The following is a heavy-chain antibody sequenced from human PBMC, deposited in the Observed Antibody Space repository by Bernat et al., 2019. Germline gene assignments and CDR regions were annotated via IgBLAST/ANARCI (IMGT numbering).Heavy chain of an antibody. V-gene: IGHV3-7*04. Sequence: EVQLVESGGGLVQPGGSLRLSCVASGFTFSSYWMSWVRQAPGKGLEWVANIKQDGSEKYYVDSVKGRFTISRDNAKNSLYLQMNSLRAEDTAVYYCAREVVRGVIGWFDPWGQGTLVTVSS. J-gene: IGHJ5*02. D-gene: IGHD3-10*01. CDR1: GFTFSSYW. CDR2: IKQDGSEK. CDR3: AREVVRGVIGWFDP.